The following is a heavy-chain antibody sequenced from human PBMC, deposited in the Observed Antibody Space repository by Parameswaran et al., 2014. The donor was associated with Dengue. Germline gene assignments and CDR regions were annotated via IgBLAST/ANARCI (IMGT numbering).Heavy chain of an antibody. J-gene: IGHJ4*02. V-gene: IGHV4-34*01. D-gene: IGHD4-23*01. CDR2: INHSGST. CDR3: ARGRVRWPYDY. Sequence: VRQMPGKGLEWIGEINHSGSTNYNPSLKSRVTVSVDTSKNQFSLKLSSVTAADTAVYYCARGRVRWPYDYWGQGTLVTVSS.